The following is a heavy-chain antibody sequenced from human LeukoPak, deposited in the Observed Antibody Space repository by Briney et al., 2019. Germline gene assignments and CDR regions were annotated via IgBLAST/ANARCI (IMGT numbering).Heavy chain of an antibody. CDR2: INTDGTST. J-gene: IGHJ6*03. Sequence: PGGSLRLSCVASGFTFSTYWMHWVRQAPGKGLVWVSRINTDGTSTTYADSVKGRFTISRDNAKNTLYLQMNSLRAEDTAVYYCVRGDYYYMDVWGKGTTVTISS. CDR3: VRGDYYYMDV. V-gene: IGHV3-74*01. CDR1: GFTFSTYW.